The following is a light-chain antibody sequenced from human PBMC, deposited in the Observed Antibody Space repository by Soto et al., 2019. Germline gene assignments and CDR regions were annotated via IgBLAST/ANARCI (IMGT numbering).Light chain of an antibody. V-gene: IGKV4-1*01. J-gene: IGKJ1*01. CDR3: QQYDGYFRT. CDR1: QSIFYISNNKNY. Sequence: IAMTQSPDSLALSLGESATTNFKSIQSIFYISNNKNYLAWYQQKPGKAPNLLIYDASTLESGVPSRFSGSGSGSEFTFTISSLQPDDFATYYCQQYDGYFRTFGQGTKVDIK. CDR2: DAS.